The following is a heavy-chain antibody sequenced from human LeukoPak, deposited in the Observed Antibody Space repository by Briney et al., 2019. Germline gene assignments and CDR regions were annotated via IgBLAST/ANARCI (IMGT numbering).Heavy chain of an antibody. CDR3: ASGSSGFDYGRYFFYYMDV. CDR1: GGSISSSSYY. Sequence: PSETLSLTCTVSGGSISSSSYYRGWIRQPPGKGLEWIGSIYYSGSTYNNPSLKSRVTMSVDTSKNQFSLKLSSVTAADTAIYYCASGSSGFDYGRYFFYYMDVWGKGTTVTVFS. CDR2: IYYSGST. J-gene: IGHJ6*03. V-gene: IGHV4-39*01. D-gene: IGHD5-12*01.